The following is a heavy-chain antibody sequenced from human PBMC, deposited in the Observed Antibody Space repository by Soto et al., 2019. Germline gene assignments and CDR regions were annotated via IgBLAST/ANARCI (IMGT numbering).Heavy chain of an antibody. J-gene: IGHJ6*02. CDR3: ARSAPGRIQLWSLTDYYYDMDV. CDR2: ISYDGSNK. CDR1: GFTFSNYA. D-gene: IGHD5-18*01. V-gene: IGHV3-30-3*01. Sequence: QVQLVESGGGVVQPGRSLRLSCAASGFTFSNYAMHWVRQAPGKGLEWVAVISYDGSNKYYADSVKGRFTISRDNSKNTMYMQMHSLRGEDTAVYYCARSAPGRIQLWSLTDYYYDMDVWGQGTTVTVSS.